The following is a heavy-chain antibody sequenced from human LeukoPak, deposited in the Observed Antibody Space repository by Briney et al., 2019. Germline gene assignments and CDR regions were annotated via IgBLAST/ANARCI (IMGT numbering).Heavy chain of an antibody. Sequence: SETLSLTCTVSGGSISSSSYYWGWIRQPPGKGLEWIVSIYYSGSTNYNPSLKSRVTISVDTSKNQFSLKLSSVTAADTAVYYCARGRKRGYYDSTRGRKNWFDPWGQGTLVTVSS. CDR2: IYYSGST. V-gene: IGHV4-39*07. CDR1: GGSISSSSYY. J-gene: IGHJ5*02. CDR3: ARGRKRGYYDSTRGRKNWFDP. D-gene: IGHD3-22*01.